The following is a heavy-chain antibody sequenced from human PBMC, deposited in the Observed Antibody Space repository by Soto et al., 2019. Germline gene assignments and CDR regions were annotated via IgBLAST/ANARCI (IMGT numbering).Heavy chain of an antibody. V-gene: IGHV4-59*01. D-gene: IGHD3-3*01. J-gene: IGHJ6*03. CDR2: IYYSGTT. Sequence: SEPLPLTCTVFGGSISSSYWSWFRQPQGKGLEWIGYIYYSGTTNYNPSLKSRVTIAVDTSKNQFSLKLSSVTAADTAVYYCARCFGVVSRGYYYYYMDVWGKGTTVTVSS. CDR1: GGSISSSY. CDR3: ARCFGVVSRGYYYYYMDV.